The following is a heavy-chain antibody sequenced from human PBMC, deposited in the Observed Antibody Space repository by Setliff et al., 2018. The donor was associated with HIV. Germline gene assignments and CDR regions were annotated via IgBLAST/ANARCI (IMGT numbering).Heavy chain of an antibody. V-gene: IGHV4-4*07. J-gene: IGHJ5*02. CDR2: VSSRGDT. CDR1: DSGTYY. Sequence: PSETLSLTCTVSDSGTYYWSWIRQPAGKGLEWIGRVSSRGDTNYNPSLKSRVTMSVDTSKNQFSLKLTSVTASDTAVYYCTGYSGYEGNWFDPWGQGTLVTVSS. D-gene: IGHD5-12*01. CDR3: TGYSGYEGNWFDP.